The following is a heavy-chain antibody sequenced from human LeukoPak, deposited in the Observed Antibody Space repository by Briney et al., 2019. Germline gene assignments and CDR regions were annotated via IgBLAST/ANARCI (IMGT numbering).Heavy chain of an antibody. J-gene: IGHJ4*02. CDR1: GYTFTTYD. V-gene: IGHV1-8*01. CDR3: ARVENVYGDYVYY. CDR2: MNPKSGNT. Sequence: ASMKVSCKASGYTFTTYDINWVRQATGQGLGWIGWMNPKSGNTGYAQKFQGRVTMTRNTSISTAYMELSSLRSEDTAVYYRARVENVYGDYVYYWGQGTLVTVSS. D-gene: IGHD4-17*01.